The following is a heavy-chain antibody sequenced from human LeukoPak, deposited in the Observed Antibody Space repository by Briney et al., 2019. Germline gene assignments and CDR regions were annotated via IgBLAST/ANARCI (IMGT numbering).Heavy chain of an antibody. V-gene: IGHV4-39*07. J-gene: IGHJ5*02. CDR2: IYYSGST. Sequence: PSETLSLTCTVSGGSISSSSYYWGWIRQPPGKGLEWIGSIYYSGSTYYNPSLKSRVTISVDTSKNQFSLKLSSVTAADTAVYYCARDRIAVSDPPNWFDPWGQGTLVIVSS. CDR1: GGSISSSSYY. D-gene: IGHD6-19*01. CDR3: ARDRIAVSDPPNWFDP.